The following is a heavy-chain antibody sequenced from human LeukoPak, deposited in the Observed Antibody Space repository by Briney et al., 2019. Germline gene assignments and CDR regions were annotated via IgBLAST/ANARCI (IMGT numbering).Heavy chain of an antibody. CDR2: INPNSGGT. CDR3: ARDYDYSNYFFDP. J-gene: IGHJ5*02. Sequence: ASVKVSCKASGYTFTGYYMHWVRQAPGQGLEWMGWINPNSGGTNYAQKFQGWVTMTRDTSISTAYMELSRLRSDDTAVYYCARDYDYSNYFFDPWGQGTLVTVSS. V-gene: IGHV1-2*04. D-gene: IGHD4-11*01. CDR1: GYTFTGYY.